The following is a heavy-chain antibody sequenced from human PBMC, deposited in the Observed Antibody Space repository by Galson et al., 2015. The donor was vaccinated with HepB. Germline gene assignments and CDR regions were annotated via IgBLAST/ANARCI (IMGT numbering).Heavy chain of an antibody. J-gene: IGHJ6*03. D-gene: IGHD6-13*01. CDR3: VYNSPRQQLAPNNYQYYYMDV. CDR2: IYWDDDN. CDR1: GFSLTTSGVS. V-gene: IGHV2-5*04. Sequence: PALVKPTQTLTLTCTFSGFSLTTSGVSVGWIRQPPGKALERLALIYWDDDNRYSPSLNTRLTITKDTSKNQVVFTMTNMDPVDTGTYYCVYNSPRQQLAPNNYQYYYMDVWGKGTTVTVSS.